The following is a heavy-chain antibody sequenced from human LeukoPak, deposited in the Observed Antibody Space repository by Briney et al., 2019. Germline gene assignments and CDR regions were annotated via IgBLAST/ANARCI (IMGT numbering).Heavy chain of an antibody. Sequence: SETLFFTCTVSSGSISSNSNYWGWIRQPPGKGLEWIGSIYYSGSTYYNPSLKSRVTISVDPSKNHFSLKLSSVTAADTAVYYCARSYGSGRYSSHYGVEVRGQGNTVTVSS. CDR2: IYYSGST. D-gene: IGHD3-10*01. V-gene: IGHV4-39*02. J-gene: IGHJ6*02. CDR1: SGSISSNSNY. CDR3: ARSYGSGRYSSHYGVEV.